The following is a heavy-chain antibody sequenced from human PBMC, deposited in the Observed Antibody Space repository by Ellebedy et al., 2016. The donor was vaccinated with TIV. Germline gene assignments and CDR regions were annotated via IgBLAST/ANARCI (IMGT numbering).Heavy chain of an antibody. J-gene: IGHJ4*02. D-gene: IGHD1-14*01. Sequence: MPSETLSLTCTVSGYSITNGDYWSWIRQPPGKGLEWSATIHHSGTTYYTSSLKSRVSISVDTSNNQFSLKLFSLAASDTAVYYCATYNRSYAFEFPYWGQGTLVTVSS. V-gene: IGHV4-38-2*02. CDR1: GYSITNGDY. CDR2: IHHSGTT. CDR3: ATYNRSYAFEFPY.